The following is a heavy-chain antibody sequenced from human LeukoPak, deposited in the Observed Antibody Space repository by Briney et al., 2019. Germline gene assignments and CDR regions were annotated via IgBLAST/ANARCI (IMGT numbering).Heavy chain of an antibody. V-gene: IGHV4-34*01. Sequence: SETPSLTCAVYGGTFSGYCWSWIHQPPRKGLERIGEIDHSGSTNYNPSLKSRVIISVYWSKNQFSLKLSSVTAWDVAVYDCESGVVVVVATVIRGFSNIWGKGTIVTVSS. J-gene: IGHJ3*02. D-gene: IGHD2-2*02. CDR1: GGTFSGYC. CDR3: ESGVVVVVATVIRGFSNI. CDR2: IDHSGST.